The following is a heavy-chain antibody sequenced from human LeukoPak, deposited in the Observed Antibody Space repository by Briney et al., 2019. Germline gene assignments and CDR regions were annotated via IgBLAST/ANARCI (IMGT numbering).Heavy chain of an antibody. V-gene: IGHV3-33*01. J-gene: IGHJ4*02. CDR1: GFTFSSYG. CDR2: IWYDGSNK. Sequence: PGRSLRLSCAASGFTFSSYGMHWVRQAPGKGLEWVAVIWYDGSNKYYADSVKGRFTISRDNSKNTLYLQMNNLRAGDTAVYYCAREDSSGYYFFFDYWGQGTLVTVSS. CDR3: AREDSSGYYFFFDY. D-gene: IGHD3-22*01.